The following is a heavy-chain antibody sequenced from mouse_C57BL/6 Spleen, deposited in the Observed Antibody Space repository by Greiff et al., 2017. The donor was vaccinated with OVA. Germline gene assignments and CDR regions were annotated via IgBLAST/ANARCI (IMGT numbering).Heavy chain of an antibody. J-gene: IGHJ2*01. D-gene: IGHD2-1*01. CDR3: ARGESTMVPGVFDY. Sequence: EVQLVESGPELVKPGASVKISCKASGYSFTDYNMNWVKQSNGKSLEWIGVINPNYGTTSYNQKFKGKATLTVDQSSSTAYMQLNSLTSEDSAVYYCARGESTMVPGVFDYWGQGTTLTVSS. V-gene: IGHV1-39*01. CDR2: INPNYGTT. CDR1: GYSFTDYN.